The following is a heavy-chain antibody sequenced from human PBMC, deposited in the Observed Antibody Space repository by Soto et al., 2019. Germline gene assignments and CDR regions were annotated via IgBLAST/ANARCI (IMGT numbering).Heavy chain of an antibody. CDR1: GFIFRDWF. CDR2: ISKDSGRAT. D-gene: IGHD3-22*01. V-gene: IGHV3-11*01. J-gene: IGHJ4*02. Sequence: GGSLRLSCAASGFIFRDWFMSWIRQAPGKGLEWISYISKDSGRATRYADSVKGRFTISRDNAKNSLFLQMNNLTVEDTAVYYCATRLWNYYESSGSPGHWGQGTLVTVSS. CDR3: ATRLWNYYESSGSPGH.